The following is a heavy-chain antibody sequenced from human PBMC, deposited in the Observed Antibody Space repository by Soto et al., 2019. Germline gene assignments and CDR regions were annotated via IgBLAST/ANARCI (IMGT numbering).Heavy chain of an antibody. V-gene: IGHV4-59*01. D-gene: IGHD5-12*01. J-gene: IGHJ6*02. CDR2: IYYSGST. CDR3: ARAYGGFDNGLDV. CDR1: VDSIRSYY. Sequence: LXLTCTVSVDSIRSYYWTWIRQPPGKGLELIGYIYYSGSTRYNPSLKSRVTISVDISKNQFSLKLSSVIAADTAVYYCARAYGGFDNGLDVWGQGTAVTVSS.